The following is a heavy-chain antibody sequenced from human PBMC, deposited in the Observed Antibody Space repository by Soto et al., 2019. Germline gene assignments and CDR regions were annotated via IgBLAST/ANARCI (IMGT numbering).Heavy chain of an antibody. CDR2: ISSSSSYI. Sequence: GGSLRLSCAASGFTFSSYSMNWVRQAPGKGLEWVSSISSSSSYIYYADSVKCRFTISRDNAKNSLYLQMNSLRAEDTAVYYRARGPPYSSVNWFDPWGQGTLVTVSA. J-gene: IGHJ5*02. D-gene: IGHD6-19*01. CDR1: GFTFSSYS. V-gene: IGHV3-21*01. CDR3: ARGPPYSSVNWFDP.